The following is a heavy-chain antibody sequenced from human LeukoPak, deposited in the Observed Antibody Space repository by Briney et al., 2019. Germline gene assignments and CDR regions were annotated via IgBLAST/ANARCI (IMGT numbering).Heavy chain of an antibody. CDR1: GGSISGNY. CDR2: IHSSGYT. CDR3: TKRQGPTSGSYDYFDP. J-gene: IGHJ5*02. V-gene: IGHV4-4*09. D-gene: IGHD1-26*01. Sequence: PSETLSLTCTVSGGSISGNYWSWIRQPPWQGLEWIAYIHSSGYTNYNPSLKSRVTISVDTSNNQFSLKVTSVTAADTAMYYCTKRQGPTSGSYDYFDPWGQGALVTVSS.